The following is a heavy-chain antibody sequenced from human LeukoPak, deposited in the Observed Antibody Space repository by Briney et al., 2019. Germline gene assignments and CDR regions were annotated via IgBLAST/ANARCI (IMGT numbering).Heavy chain of an antibody. CDR3: ARAFYDSGSYVDYYYMDV. CDR1: GGSMNNYY. D-gene: IGHD3-10*01. V-gene: IGHV4-59*01. J-gene: IGHJ6*03. CDR2: IYYTGSS. Sequence: PSETLSLTCTVSGGSMNNYYWSWIRQPPGRGLEWIAYIYYTGSSNDNPSLKSRVTISVDTSKNQFSLKLSSVTAADTAVYYCARAFYDSGSYVDYYYMDVWGKGTTVTVSS.